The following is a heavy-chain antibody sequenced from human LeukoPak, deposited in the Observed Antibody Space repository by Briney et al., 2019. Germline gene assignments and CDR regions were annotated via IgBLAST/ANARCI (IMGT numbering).Heavy chain of an antibody. V-gene: IGHV1-46*01. CDR2: INPSGGST. D-gene: IGHD3-10*01. CDR3: ARDKGVTMVRENWFDP. CDR1: GYTFTIYY. J-gene: IGHJ5*02. Sequence: ASVTVSFTASGYTFTIYYMHWVRQAPGQGLEWMGMINPSGGSTSYSQKFQGRVTMTRDTSTSTVYMELSSLRSEDTAVYYCARDKGVTMVRENWFDPWGQGTLVTVSS.